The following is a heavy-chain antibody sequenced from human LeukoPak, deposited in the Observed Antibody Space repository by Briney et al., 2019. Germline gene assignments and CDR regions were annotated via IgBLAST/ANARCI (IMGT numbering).Heavy chain of an antibody. D-gene: IGHD3-22*01. CDR1: GGTFSSYA. CDR3: ARDYYDSSGYYYNWFDP. V-gene: IGHV1-69*05. J-gene: IGHJ5*02. CDR2: IIPIFGTA. Sequence: ASVKVSCKASGGTFSSYAISWGRQAPGQGLEWMGGIIPIFGTANYAQKFQGRVTITTDESTSTAYMELSSLRSEDTAVYYCARDYYDSSGYYYNWFDPWGQGTLVTVSS.